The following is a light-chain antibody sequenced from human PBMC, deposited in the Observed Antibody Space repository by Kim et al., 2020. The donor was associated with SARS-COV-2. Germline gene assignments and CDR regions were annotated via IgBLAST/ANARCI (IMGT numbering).Light chain of an antibody. J-gene: IGKJ4*01. CDR2: DAS. CDR1: QSVSSD. Sequence: LAQGERATLTCRASQSVSSDLAWYQQKPGQAPRLLIYDASNRATGIPARFSGSGSGTDFTLTIGSLEPEDFAVYYCQQRGNWPLTFGGGTKVDIK. CDR3: QQRGNWPLT. V-gene: IGKV3-11*01.